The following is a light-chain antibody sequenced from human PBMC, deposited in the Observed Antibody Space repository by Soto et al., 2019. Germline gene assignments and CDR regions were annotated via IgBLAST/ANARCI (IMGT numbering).Light chain of an antibody. CDR3: QQYNNFRWT. J-gene: IGKJ1*01. V-gene: IGKV1-5*01. CDR2: DGS. Sequence: DIQMTQSPSTLSASVGDRVTITCRASQSISSWLAWYQQKPGKPPQLLIFDGSTLEGGVPLRFSGSGSGTEFTLAISSLQPEDVATYYCQQYNNFRWTFGQGTKVDIK. CDR1: QSISSW.